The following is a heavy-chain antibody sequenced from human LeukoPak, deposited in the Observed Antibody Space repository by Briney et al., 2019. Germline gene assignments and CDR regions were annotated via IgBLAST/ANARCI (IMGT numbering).Heavy chain of an antibody. J-gene: IGHJ5*02. CDR2: ISSSGNTI. CDR3: SRDLGQEEPS. CDR1: GFTFSDYE. Sequence: GGSLRLSCAASGFTFSDYEMKWGRQAPGKGLEWVSYISSSGNTIYYVDSVKGRFTISRDNAKNSLYLQMNSLRAEDTAVYYCSRDLGQEEPSWGQGTLVTVSS. V-gene: IGHV3-48*03. D-gene: IGHD1-14*01.